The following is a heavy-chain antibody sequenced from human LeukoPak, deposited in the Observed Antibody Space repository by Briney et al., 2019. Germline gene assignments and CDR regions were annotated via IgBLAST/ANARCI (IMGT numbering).Heavy chain of an antibody. CDR1: GGSFSGYY. CDR3: ARDWGPGYGMDV. D-gene: IGHD3-16*01. V-gene: IGHV4-59*01. CDR2: IYYSGST. Sequence: MTSETLSLTCAVYGGSFSGYYWSWIRQPPGKGLEWIGYIYYSGSTNYNPSLKSRVTISVDTSKNQFSLKLSSVTAADTAVYYCARDWGPGYGMDVWGQGTTVTVSS. J-gene: IGHJ6*02.